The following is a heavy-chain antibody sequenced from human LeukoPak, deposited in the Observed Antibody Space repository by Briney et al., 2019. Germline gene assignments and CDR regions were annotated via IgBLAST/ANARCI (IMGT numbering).Heavy chain of an antibody. CDR1: GGSISSGSYY. CDR3: ARVTTVTRGPYYYYMDV. J-gene: IGHJ6*03. D-gene: IGHD4-17*01. CDR2: IYTSGST. V-gene: IGHV4-61*02. Sequence: PSQILSLTCTVSGGSISSGSYYWTWIRQPAGKGLEWIGRIYTSGSTNYNPSLKSRVTISVDTSKNQFSLKLSSVTAADTAVYYCARVTTVTRGPYYYYMDVWGKGTTVTVSS.